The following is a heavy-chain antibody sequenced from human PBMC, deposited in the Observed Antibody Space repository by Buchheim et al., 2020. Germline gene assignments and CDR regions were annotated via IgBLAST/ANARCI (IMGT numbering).Heavy chain of an antibody. J-gene: IGHJ6*02. V-gene: IGHV4-34*01. CDR2: INHSGST. CDR1: GGSFSGYY. CDR3: ARGRTYYYDSSGYYHYYYYYGMDV. Sequence: QVQLQQWGAGLLKPSETLSLTCAVYGGSFSGYYWSWIRQPPGKGLEWIGEINHSGSTNYNPSLKSRVTISVDTSKNQFSLKLSSVTAADTAVYYCARGRTYYYDSSGYYHYYYYYGMDVWGQGTT. D-gene: IGHD3-22*01.